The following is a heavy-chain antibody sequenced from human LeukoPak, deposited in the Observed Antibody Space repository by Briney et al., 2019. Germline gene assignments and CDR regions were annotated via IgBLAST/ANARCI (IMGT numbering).Heavy chain of an antibody. CDR2: ISGSGGTT. CDR3: AKDPDYQLLSRAAFDI. V-gene: IGHV3-23*01. CDR1: GFTFSSYA. D-gene: IGHD2-2*01. Sequence: GGSPRLSCAASGFTFSSYAMSWVRQAPGKGLEWVSGISGSGGTTYYADSVKGRFTISRDNSKNTLYLQMNSLRGEDAAVYYCAKDPDYQLLSRAAFDIWGQGTMVTVSS. J-gene: IGHJ3*02.